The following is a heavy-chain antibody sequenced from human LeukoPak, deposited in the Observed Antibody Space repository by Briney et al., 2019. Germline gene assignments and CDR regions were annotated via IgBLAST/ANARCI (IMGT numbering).Heavy chain of an antibody. CDR1: GFTFSSYG. J-gene: IGHJ4*02. Sequence: PGGSLRLSCAASGFTFSSYGMHWVRQAPGKGLEWVAVISYAGSNKYYADSVKGRFTISRDNSKNTLYLQMNSLRAEDTAVYYCARDEGHSVPAAEVWFDYWGQGTLVTVSS. CDR2: ISYAGSNK. V-gene: IGHV3-30*03. D-gene: IGHD2-2*01. CDR3: ARDEGHSVPAAEVWFDY.